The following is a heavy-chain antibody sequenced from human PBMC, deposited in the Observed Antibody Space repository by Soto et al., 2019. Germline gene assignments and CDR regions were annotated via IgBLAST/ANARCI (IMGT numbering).Heavy chain of an antibody. D-gene: IGHD1-26*01. Sequence: PGGSLRLSCAASGFTFSSYAMTWVRQAPGKGLEWVSALSVSGGSTYYADSVKGRFTISRDNSKNTLYLQMNSLRAEDTAVYYCAKAPKYTGDAFDIWGQGTMVTVSS. CDR1: GFTFSSYA. V-gene: IGHV3-23*01. CDR3: AKAPKYTGDAFDI. J-gene: IGHJ3*02. CDR2: LSVSGGST.